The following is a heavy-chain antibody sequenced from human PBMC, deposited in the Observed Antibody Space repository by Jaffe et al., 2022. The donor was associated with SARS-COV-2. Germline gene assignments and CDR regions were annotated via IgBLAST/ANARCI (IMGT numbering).Heavy chain of an antibody. CDR1: GGSISSYY. J-gene: IGHJ3*02. Sequence: QVQLQESGPGLVKPSETLSLTCTVSGGSISSYYWSWIRQPPGKGLEWIGYIYYSGSTNYNPSLKSRVTISVDTSKNQFSLKLSSVTAADTAVYYCARYPYHYYDSSGLVPEHAFDIWGQGTMVTVSS. CDR3: ARYPYHYYDSSGLVPEHAFDI. D-gene: IGHD3-22*01. CDR2: IYYSGST. V-gene: IGHV4-59*01.